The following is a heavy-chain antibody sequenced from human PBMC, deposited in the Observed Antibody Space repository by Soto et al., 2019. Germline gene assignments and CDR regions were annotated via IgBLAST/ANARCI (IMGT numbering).Heavy chain of an antibody. CDR3: ARTGHNWNYVPPFDY. CDR2: ISAYNGNT. CDR1: GYTFTSYG. D-gene: IGHD1-7*01. J-gene: IGHJ4*02. V-gene: IGHV1-18*01. Sequence: ASVKVSCKASGYTFTSYGISWVRQAPGQGLEWMGWISAYNGNTNYAQKLQGRVTMTTDTSTSTAYLQWSSLNASDTAMYYCARTGHNWNYVPPFDYWGQGTLVTVSS.